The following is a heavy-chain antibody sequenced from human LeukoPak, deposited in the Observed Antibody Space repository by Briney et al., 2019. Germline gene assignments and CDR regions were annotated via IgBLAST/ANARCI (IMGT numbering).Heavy chain of an antibody. J-gene: IGHJ1*01. CDR3: ARSQDSASWYYFHH. V-gene: IGHV3-30*04. Sequence: PGRSLRLSCAASGFTFSVYAMHWVRQAPGTGLEWVAVISYEGSNIYYADSVKGRFTISRDNSKNMLYLQMNNLRPEDAAVYYCARSQDSASWYYFHHWGQGTLVTISS. CDR2: ISYEGSNI. CDR1: GFTFSVYA. D-gene: IGHD6-13*01.